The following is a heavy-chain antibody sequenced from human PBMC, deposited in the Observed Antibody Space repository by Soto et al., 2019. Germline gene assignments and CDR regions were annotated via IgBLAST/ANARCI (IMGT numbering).Heavy chain of an antibody. J-gene: IGHJ4*02. V-gene: IGHV1-18*01. CDR1: GYTFTSYG. CDR2: ISAYNGNT. Sequence: ASVKVSCKASGYTFTSYGISWVRQAPGQGLEWMGWISAYNGNTNYAQKLQGRVTMTTDTSTSTAYMELRSLRSDDTAVYYCARGYDYIWGSYRYYFDYWGQGTLVTVSS. D-gene: IGHD3-16*02. CDR3: ARGYDYIWGSYRYYFDY.